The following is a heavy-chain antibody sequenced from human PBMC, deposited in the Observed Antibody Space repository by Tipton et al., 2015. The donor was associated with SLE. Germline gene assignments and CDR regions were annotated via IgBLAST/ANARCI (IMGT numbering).Heavy chain of an antibody. CDR2: IHTGGRT. D-gene: IGHD3-3*01. J-gene: IGHJ4*02. CDR3: ARGGGKYAFWSGSLDY. Sequence: SLRLSCAASGFSLRPYATNWVRQAPGMGLEWVSVIHTGGRTYYADSVKGRFTISRDNSKNTLYLQMNSLRAEDTAVYYCARGGGKYAFWSGSLDYWGQGTLVTVSS. V-gene: IGHV3-23*03. CDR1: GFSLRPYA.